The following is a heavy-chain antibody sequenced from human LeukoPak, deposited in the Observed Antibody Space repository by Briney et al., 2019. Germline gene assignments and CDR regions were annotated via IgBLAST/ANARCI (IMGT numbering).Heavy chain of an antibody. CDR2: IIPIFGTA. V-gene: IGHV1-69*06. J-gene: IGHJ3*02. D-gene: IGHD3-22*01. CDR3: ARTVNYYDSSGYPDDAFDI. Sequence: SVKVSCKAFGYTFTGYWMHWVRQAPGQGLEWMGGIIPIFGTANYAQKFQGRVTITADKSTSTAYMELSSLRSEDTAVYYCARTVNYYDSSGYPDDAFDIWGQGTMVTVSS. CDR1: GYTFTGYW.